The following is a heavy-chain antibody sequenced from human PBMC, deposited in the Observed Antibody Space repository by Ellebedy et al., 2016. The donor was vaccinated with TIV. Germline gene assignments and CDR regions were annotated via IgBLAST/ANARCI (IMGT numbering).Heavy chain of an antibody. J-gene: IGHJ4*02. V-gene: IGHV3-23*01. Sequence: GESLKISCAASGFTFSIYAMSWVRQGPGKGLEWVSAISGSGGSTYYADSVKGRFTISRDNSKNTLYLQMNSLRAEDTAVYYCAKGRASSWSGTDYWGQGALVTVSS. D-gene: IGHD6-13*01. CDR1: GFTFSIYA. CDR3: AKGRASSWSGTDY. CDR2: ISGSGGST.